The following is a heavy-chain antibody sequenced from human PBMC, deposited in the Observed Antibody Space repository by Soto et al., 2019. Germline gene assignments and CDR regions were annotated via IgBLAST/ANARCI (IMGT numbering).Heavy chain of an antibody. CDR3: ASGYDILTGYPRGDYYGMDV. CDR1: GGSINSSSYY. D-gene: IGHD3-9*01. Sequence: SETLSLTCTVSGGSINSSSYYWGWIRQPPGKGLEWIGSIYYSGSTYYNPSLKSRVTISVDTSKNQFSLKLSSVTAADTAVYYCASGYDILTGYPRGDYYGMDVWGQGTTVT. CDR2: IYYSGST. V-gene: IGHV4-39*01. J-gene: IGHJ6*02.